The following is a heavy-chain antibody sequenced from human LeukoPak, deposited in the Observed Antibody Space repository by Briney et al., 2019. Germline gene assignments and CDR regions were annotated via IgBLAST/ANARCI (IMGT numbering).Heavy chain of an antibody. D-gene: IGHD3-9*01. J-gene: IGHJ6*02. Sequence: GRSLRLSCAASGFTFSSYGMHWVRQAPGKGLEWVALIWFDGSKKYYADSVKGRFTISRDNSKNTLYLQMNSLRVEDTAVYYCARVANITTFGMGVWGQGTTATVSS. CDR2: IWFDGSKK. V-gene: IGHV3-33*01. CDR3: ARVANITTFGMGV. CDR1: GFTFSSYG.